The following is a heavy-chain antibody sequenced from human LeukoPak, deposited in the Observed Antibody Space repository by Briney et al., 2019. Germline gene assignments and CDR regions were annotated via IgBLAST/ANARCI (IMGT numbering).Heavy chain of an antibody. J-gene: IGHJ5*02. CDR1: GYTFTTSD. V-gene: IGHV1-8*01. D-gene: IGHD2-2*02. CDR2: MNPNTGNT. CDR3: ARAPGYCSSTTCDKRFDP. Sequence: GASVKVSCKASGYTFTTSDISWVRQATGQGLEWMGWMNPNTGNTGYAQRFQGRVTMTRDTSISTAYMELSSLRSEDTAVYYCARAPGYCSSTTCDKRFDPWGQGTLVTVSS.